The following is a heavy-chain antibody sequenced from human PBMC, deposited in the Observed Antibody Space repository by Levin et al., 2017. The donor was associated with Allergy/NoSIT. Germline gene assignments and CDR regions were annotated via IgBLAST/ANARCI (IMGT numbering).Heavy chain of an antibody. V-gene: IGHV4-59*01. CDR1: GGSMSGYY. Sequence: SETLSLTCTVSGGSMSGYYWSWVRQPPGKGLDWIGYIYYTGSTNYNPSLKSRVTISLDTSKNQFSLNLSSVTAADTAVFYCARAFRFSSGWYFDYWGQGTLVTVSS. CDR2: IYYTGST. J-gene: IGHJ4*02. D-gene: IGHD6-19*01. CDR3: ARAFRFSSGWYFDY.